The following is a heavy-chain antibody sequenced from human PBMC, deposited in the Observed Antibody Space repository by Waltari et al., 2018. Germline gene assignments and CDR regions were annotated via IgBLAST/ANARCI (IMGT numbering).Heavy chain of an antibody. CDR1: GGSFSGSS. CDR3: SGGEVTGTDF. D-gene: IGHD6-19*01. J-gene: IGHJ4*02. CDR2: IRREPYNYAT. V-gene: IGHV3-73*01. Sequence: VQLQQWGAGLLKPSETLSLTCAVYGGSFSGSSIHWVRQTSGKGLEWVGRIRREPYNYATAYSASVKGRFTISRDDSKNTAFLQMNSLMTEDTAVYYCSGGEVTGTDFWGQGTLVTVSS.